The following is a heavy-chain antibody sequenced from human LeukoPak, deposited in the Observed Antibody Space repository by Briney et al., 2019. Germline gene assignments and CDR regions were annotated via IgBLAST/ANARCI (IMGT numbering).Heavy chain of an antibody. D-gene: IGHD3-16*02. CDR2: IKSKTDGGTT. V-gene: IGHV3-15*01. CDR3: TIRMITFGGVIVEDFDF. Sequence: GGSLTLSCAASGFTFSTAWMSRVRQAPGKGLEWVVRIKSKTDGGTTDYAAPVKGRFTISRDDSKNTLYLQMNSLKTEDTAVYYCTIRMITFGGVIVEDFDFWGQGTLVTVSS. J-gene: IGHJ4*02. CDR1: GFTFSTAW.